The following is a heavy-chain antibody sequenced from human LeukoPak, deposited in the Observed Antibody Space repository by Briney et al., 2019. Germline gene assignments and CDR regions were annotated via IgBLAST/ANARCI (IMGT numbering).Heavy chain of an antibody. V-gene: IGHV3-7*01. CDR3: ARVGAWELQRVFDN. J-gene: IGHJ4*02. CDR2: INRAGNDK. CDR1: GFTFSDYL. D-gene: IGHD1-26*01. Sequence: GGSLRLSCAASGFTFSDYLMTWVRQVPGRGLQWVANINRAGNDKYYVDSVEGRFTISRDNAKRSLYLQLDYLRGEDTAIYYCARVGAWELQRVFDNWGQGTLVTVSS.